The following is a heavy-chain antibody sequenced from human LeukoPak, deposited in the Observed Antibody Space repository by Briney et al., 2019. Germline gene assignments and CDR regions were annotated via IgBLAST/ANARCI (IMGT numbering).Heavy chain of an antibody. CDR3: ARVASYYYDSSGYYFRY. CDR2: INPNSGGT. J-gene: IGHJ4*02. Sequence: ASVKVSCKASGYTFTGYYMHWVRQAPGQGLEWMGWINPNSGGTNYAQKFQGRVTMTRDTSISTAYMELSRLRSDDTAVYYCARVASYYYDSSGYYFRYWGQGTLVTVSS. V-gene: IGHV1-2*02. CDR1: GYTFTGYY. D-gene: IGHD3-22*01.